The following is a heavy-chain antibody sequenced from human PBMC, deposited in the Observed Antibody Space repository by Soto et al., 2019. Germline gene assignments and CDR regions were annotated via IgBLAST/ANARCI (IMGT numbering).Heavy chain of an antibody. J-gene: IGHJ4*02. D-gene: IGHD3-22*01. CDR2: ISTSSSTI. Sequence: EVQLVESGGGLVQPGGSLRLSCAASGFTFSTYSMNWVRQAPGKGLEWVSYISTSSSTIYYADSVKGRFTISRDNAKNSLYLQMNSLRDEDTAVYYCARGGPYYYDSRDFDYWGQGTLVTVAS. V-gene: IGHV3-48*02. CDR3: ARGGPYYYDSRDFDY. CDR1: GFTFSTYS.